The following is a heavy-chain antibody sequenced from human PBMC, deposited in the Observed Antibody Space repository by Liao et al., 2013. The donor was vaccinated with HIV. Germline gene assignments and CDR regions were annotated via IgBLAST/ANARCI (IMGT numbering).Heavy chain of an antibody. CDR3: ARGGRRDYYSQSDYYYYYMDV. V-gene: IGHV4-34*01. D-gene: IGHD4-17*01. CDR2: INHSGST. J-gene: IGHJ6*03. CDR1: GGSFSAYY. Sequence: QVQLQQWGAGLLKSSETLSLTCAVYGGSFSAYYWTWIRQPPGKGLEWIGEINHSGSTNYSPSLNSRVTISVDTSKNQFSLKLSSVTAADTAVYYCARGGRRDYYSQSDYYYYYMDVWGKGTTVTVS.